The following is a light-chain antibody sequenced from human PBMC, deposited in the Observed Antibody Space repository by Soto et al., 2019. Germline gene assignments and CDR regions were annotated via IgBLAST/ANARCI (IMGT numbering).Light chain of an antibody. Sequence: EIVMTQSPATLSVSPGERPTLSCRASQSIDNKLAWFQQTPGQAPRLLIYGASSRANGVPARFSGSGSGTEFTLSISSLQSEDSAVYYCQQYYNLPRTFGQGTKLEIK. CDR1: QSIDNK. CDR3: QQYYNLPRT. J-gene: IGKJ2*01. CDR2: GAS. V-gene: IGKV3-15*01.